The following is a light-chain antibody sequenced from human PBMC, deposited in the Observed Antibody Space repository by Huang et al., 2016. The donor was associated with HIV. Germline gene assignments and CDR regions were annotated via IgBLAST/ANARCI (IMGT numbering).Light chain of an antibody. J-gene: IGKJ1*01. V-gene: IGKV1-27*01. CDR1: QDISNF. Sequence: DIQMTQSPSSLSASIGDRVTITCRASQDISNFLSWYQLKPWKVPRLLIHATSTLQSGVPSRFSGSGSGTDFTLSISSLQPEDVAVYFCQKYDSAPRTFGQGTKVEIK. CDR3: QKYDSAPRT. CDR2: ATS.